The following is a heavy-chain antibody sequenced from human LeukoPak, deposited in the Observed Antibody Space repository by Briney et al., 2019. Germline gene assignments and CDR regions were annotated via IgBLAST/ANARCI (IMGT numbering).Heavy chain of an antibody. CDR1: GFTFDTYW. D-gene: IGHD5-18*01. V-gene: IGHV3-7*01. CDR3: ARDAAYGYDRFDY. CDR2: INQDGSAK. Sequence: GGSLRLSCAVTGFTFDTYWMSWVRQVPGKGLEWVANINQDGSAKYYVDSVKDRFTISRDNAKNSLYLQMNSLRVEDTAVYYCARDAAYGYDRFDYWGQGTQVTVSS. J-gene: IGHJ4*02.